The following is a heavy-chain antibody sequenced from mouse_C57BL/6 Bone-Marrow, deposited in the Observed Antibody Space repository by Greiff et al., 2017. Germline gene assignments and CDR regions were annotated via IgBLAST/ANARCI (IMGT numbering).Heavy chain of an antibody. CDR2: IYPGGGYT. CDR3: AREARNYYGSSYGYFDV. J-gene: IGHJ1*03. D-gene: IGHD1-1*01. V-gene: IGHV1-63*01. Sequence: QVQLKQSGAELVRPGTSVTMSCKASGYTFTNYWIGWAKQRPGHGLEWIGDIYPGGGYTNYNEKFKGKATLTADKSSSTAYMQFSSLTSEDSAIYYCAREARNYYGSSYGYFDVWGTGTTVTVSS. CDR1: GYTFTNYW.